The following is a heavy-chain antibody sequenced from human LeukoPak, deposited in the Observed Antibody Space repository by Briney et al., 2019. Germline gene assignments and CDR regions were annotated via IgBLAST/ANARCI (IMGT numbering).Heavy chain of an antibody. J-gene: IGHJ4*02. CDR3: ARSGITHASDY. Sequence: GGSLRLSCAASGFPLGAYWMTWFRQPPGKGLEWVANLNERGSDIFYADSVRGRFTISRDNARNSLFLHMERLRVDDRAVYFCARSGITHASDYWGQGTLVTVSS. D-gene: IGHD1-26*01. CDR2: LNERGSDI. V-gene: IGHV3-7*01. CDR1: GFPLGAYW.